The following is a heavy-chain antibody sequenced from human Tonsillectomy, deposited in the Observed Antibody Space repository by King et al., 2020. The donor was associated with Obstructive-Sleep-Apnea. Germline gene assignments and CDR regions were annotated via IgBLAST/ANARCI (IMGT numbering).Heavy chain of an antibody. CDR1: GFTFSSYA. D-gene: IGHD6-13*01. CDR2: ISGRGGST. CDR3: AKGRRSSSLRISINWFDP. V-gene: IGHV3-23*04. Sequence: VQLVESGGGLVQPGGSLRLSCAASGFTFSSYAMSWVRQAPGKGLEWVSAISGRGGSTYYADSVKGRFTISRDNSKKTLYLQMNSLRAEDTAVYYCAKGRRSSSLRISINWFDPWGQGTLVTVSS. J-gene: IGHJ5*02.